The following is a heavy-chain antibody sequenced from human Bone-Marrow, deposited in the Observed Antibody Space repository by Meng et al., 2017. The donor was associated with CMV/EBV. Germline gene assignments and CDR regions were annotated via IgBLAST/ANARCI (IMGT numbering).Heavy chain of an antibody. V-gene: IGHV1-18*01. Sequence: ASVKVSCKASGYTFTSYGISWVRQAPGQGLEWMGWISAYNGNTNYAQKLQGRVTTTTDTSTSTAYMELRSLRSDDTAVYYCARYCSSTSCYTGYGMDVWGQGTTVTVSS. D-gene: IGHD2-2*02. J-gene: IGHJ6*02. CDR1: GYTFTSYG. CDR3: ARYCSSTSCYTGYGMDV. CDR2: ISAYNGNT.